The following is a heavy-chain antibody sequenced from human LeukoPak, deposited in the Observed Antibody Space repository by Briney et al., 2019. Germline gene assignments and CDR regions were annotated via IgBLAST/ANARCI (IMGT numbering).Heavy chain of an antibody. V-gene: IGHV1-69*04. J-gene: IGHJ4*02. CDR3: ARDRRSTTVVTNFDY. D-gene: IGHD4-17*01. CDR2: IIPILGIA. Sequence: SVKVSCKASGGTFSSYAISWVRQAPGQGLEWMGRIIPILGIANYAQKFQGRVTITADKSTSTAYMELSSLKSEDTAVYYCARDRRSTTVVTNFDYWGQGTLVTVSS. CDR1: GGTFSSYA.